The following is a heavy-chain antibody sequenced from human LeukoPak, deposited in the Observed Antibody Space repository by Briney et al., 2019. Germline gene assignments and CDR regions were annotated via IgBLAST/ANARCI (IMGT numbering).Heavy chain of an antibody. Sequence: GGSLRLSCAASGFTLSSYAMSWVRQAPGKGLEWVSAISGSGGSTYYADSVKGRFTISRDNSKNTLYLQMNSLRAEDTAVYYCAKDGYDSSGYFYWGQGTLVTVSS. J-gene: IGHJ4*02. CDR3: AKDGYDSSGYFY. CDR2: ISGSGGST. V-gene: IGHV3-23*01. CDR1: GFTLSSYA. D-gene: IGHD3-22*01.